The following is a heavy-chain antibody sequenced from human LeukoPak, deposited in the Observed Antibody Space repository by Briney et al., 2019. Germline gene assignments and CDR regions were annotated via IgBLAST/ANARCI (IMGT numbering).Heavy chain of an antibody. CDR3: ARESPAVAWHPLDY. Sequence: GGSLRLSCAASGFTVSSNYMICVRQAPGKGLEWVAVIYSGGSTYYADSVKGRFTISRDNSKNTLYLQMNSLRAEDTAVYYCARESPAVAWHPLDYWGQGTLVTVSP. CDR2: IYSGGST. J-gene: IGHJ4*02. CDR1: GFTVSSNY. V-gene: IGHV3-53*01. D-gene: IGHD6-19*01.